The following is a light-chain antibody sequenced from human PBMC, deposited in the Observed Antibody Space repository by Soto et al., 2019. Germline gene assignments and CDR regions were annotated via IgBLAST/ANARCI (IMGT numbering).Light chain of an antibody. Sequence: QSVLTQPASVSGSPGQSITISCTGTSSDVGGYNYVSWYQQHPGKAPKLMIYEVSNRPSGVSNRFSGSKSGNTAPLTISGLQADDEADYYCSSYTRSTTLVFGPGPKVNV. CDR1: SSDVGGYNY. V-gene: IGLV2-14*01. CDR2: EVS. J-gene: IGLJ1*01. CDR3: SSYTRSTTLV.